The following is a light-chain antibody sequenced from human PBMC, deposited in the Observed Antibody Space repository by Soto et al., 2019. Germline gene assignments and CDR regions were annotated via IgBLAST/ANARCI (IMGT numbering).Light chain of an antibody. CDR2: TAS. CDR1: QNVNNY. J-gene: IGKJ5*01. V-gene: IGKV3-11*01. Sequence: EIVLTHSPATLSLSPGERATLSCRASQNVNNYLAWYQQKPGQAPRLLIYTASNRSTGIPARFSGGGSGTDFTTTSSRLEDEDFAVYYCQQRSDWPITFGQGTRLEIK. CDR3: QQRSDWPIT.